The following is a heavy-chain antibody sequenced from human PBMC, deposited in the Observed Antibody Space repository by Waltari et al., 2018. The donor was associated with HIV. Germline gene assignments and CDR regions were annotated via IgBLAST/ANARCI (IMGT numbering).Heavy chain of an antibody. Sequence: QLQLQESGPGLVKPSETLSLTCSVSGDSVTSGDTFWDWVRQPPGKGLAWVATISHSGGTYYNPALKSRVSVSVDTSKNQFSLKMRAVTASDTAVYFCAGHNLLGRIGRIDPWGQGILVTVSS. J-gene: IGHJ5*02. CDR3: AGHNLLGRIGRIDP. CDR2: ISHSGGT. V-gene: IGHV4-39*01. D-gene: IGHD2-15*01. CDR1: GDSVTSGDTF.